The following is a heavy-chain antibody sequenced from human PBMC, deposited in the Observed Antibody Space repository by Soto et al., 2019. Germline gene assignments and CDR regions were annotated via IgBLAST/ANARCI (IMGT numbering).Heavy chain of an antibody. CDR1: GFIFTTYG. CDR3: GSDLQVGGIYFDP. V-gene: IGHV3-33*05. D-gene: IGHD1-26*01. J-gene: IGHJ5*02. Sequence: QVQVVESGGGVVQPGRSLTLSCVTSGFIFTTYGMHWVRQAPGRGLEWVAAIQSDGSKKYYAESVKGRFTISRDDSKNTLYLQMTSLRAEATAQYFCGSDLQVGGIYFDPWGQGTLVTVSS. CDR2: IQSDGSKK.